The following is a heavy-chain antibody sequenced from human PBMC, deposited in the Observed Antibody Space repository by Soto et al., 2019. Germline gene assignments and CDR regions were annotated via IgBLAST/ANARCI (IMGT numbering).Heavy chain of an antibody. D-gene: IGHD5-12*01. CDR1: GFTFDDYG. CDR3: ARDLDWGGYSGPFDY. Sequence: GGSLRLSCAASGFTFDDYGMSWVRQAPGKGLEWVSGINWNGGSTGYADSVKGRFTISRDNAKNSLYLQMNSLRAEDTALYHCARDLDWGGYSGPFDYWGQGTLVTVSS. CDR2: INWNGGST. J-gene: IGHJ4*02. V-gene: IGHV3-20*01.